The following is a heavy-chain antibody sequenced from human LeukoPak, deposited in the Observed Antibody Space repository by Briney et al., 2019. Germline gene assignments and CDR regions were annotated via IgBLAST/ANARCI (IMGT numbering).Heavy chain of an antibody. V-gene: IGHV3-23*01. CDR1: GFTFGNFV. J-gene: IGHJ6*03. D-gene: IGHD5-18*01. CDR3: ARAHLSGYNYGYRDYYYYMDV. Sequence: GGSLRLSCAASGFTFGNFVMSWVRQAPGKGLEWVSAITGGGSTTFYSDSVEGRLTTSRDNSKNTLYLQMSSLRAEDTAIYYCARAHLSGYNYGYRDYYYYMDVWGKGTTVTVSS. CDR2: ITGGGSTT.